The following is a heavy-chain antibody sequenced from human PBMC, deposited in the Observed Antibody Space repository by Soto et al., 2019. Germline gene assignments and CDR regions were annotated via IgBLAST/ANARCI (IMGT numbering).Heavy chain of an antibody. CDR1: GFTFSTYG. CDR2: ISYDGSNK. D-gene: IGHD2-15*01. J-gene: IGHJ4*02. Sequence: QVQLVESGGGVVQPGRSLRLSCAASGFTFSTYGIHWVRQAPGKGLEWVAVISYDGSNKYYGDSVKGRFTISRDSSKNKVYLQMHSLRAEDTAVYYCAKDRGGYCSGGSCYPFDNWGPGTLVTVSS. CDR3: AKDRGGYCSGGSCYPFDN. V-gene: IGHV3-30*18.